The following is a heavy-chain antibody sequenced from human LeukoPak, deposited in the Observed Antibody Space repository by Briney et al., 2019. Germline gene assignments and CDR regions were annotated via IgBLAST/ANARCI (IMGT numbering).Heavy chain of an antibody. D-gene: IGHD3-10*01. CDR3: ARYYYYGSRTGFDP. CDR2: INPNSGGT. CDR1: GYTFTGYY. Sequence: ASVKVSCKASGYTFTGYYMHWVRQAPGQGLEWMGWINPNSGGTNYAQKFQGRVTMTRNTSISTAYMELSSLRSEDTAVYYCARYYYYGSRTGFDPWGQGTLVTVSS. V-gene: IGHV1-2*02. J-gene: IGHJ5*02.